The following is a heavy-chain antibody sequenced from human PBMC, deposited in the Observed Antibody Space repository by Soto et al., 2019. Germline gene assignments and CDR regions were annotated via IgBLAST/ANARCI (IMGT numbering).Heavy chain of an antibody. CDR1: GFTIITYA. J-gene: IGHJ4*02. D-gene: IGHD3-10*01. V-gene: IGHV3-64D*06. CDR2: SSSNGDST. CDR3: VKDHYVDC. Sequence: PGGSLRLSCSVSGFTIITYAMHWVRRAPGKGLEYVASSSSNGDSTYYADSVKGRFTISRDNSKNTLYLQMSSLRAEDTALYYCVKDHYVDCWRQGILVTVSS.